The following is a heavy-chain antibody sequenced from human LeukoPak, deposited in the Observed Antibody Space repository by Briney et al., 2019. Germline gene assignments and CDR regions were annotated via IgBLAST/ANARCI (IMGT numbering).Heavy chain of an antibody. V-gene: IGHV3-64D*06. J-gene: IGHJ4*02. D-gene: IGHD5-18*01. CDR1: GFTFSSYA. Sequence: GGFLRLSCSASGFTFSSYAMHWVRQAPGKGLEYVSAISSNGGSTYYADSVKGRFTISRDNSKNTLYLQMSSLRAEDTAVYYCVKGGIQLWFGYFDYWGQGTLVTVSS. CDR3: VKGGIQLWFGYFDY. CDR2: ISSNGGST.